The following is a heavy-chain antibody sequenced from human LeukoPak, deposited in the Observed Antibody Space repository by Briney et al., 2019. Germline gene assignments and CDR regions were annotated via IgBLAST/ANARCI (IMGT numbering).Heavy chain of an antibody. CDR2: IYYSGST. CDR3: ARVIAVAGTSWFDP. J-gene: IGHJ5*02. CDR1: GGSISSSSYY. D-gene: IGHD6-19*01. V-gene: IGHV4-39*01. Sequence: SETLSLTCTVSGGSISSSSYYWGWIRQPPGKGLEWIGSIYYSGSTYYNPSLKSRVTISVDTSKNQFSLKLSSVTAADTAVYYCARVIAVAGTSWFDPWGQGTLVTVSS.